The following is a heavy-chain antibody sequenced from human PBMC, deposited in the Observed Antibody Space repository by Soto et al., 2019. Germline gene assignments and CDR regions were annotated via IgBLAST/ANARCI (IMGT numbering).Heavy chain of an antibody. CDR2: IYYSGST. J-gene: IGHJ5*02. CDR3: ARGRCSVGSCYSRRFPT. D-gene: IGHD2-15*01. Sequence: PSETLSLTCTVSGGSISSSSYYWGGIRQPPGKGLEWIGSIYYSGSTYYNPSLKSRVTISVDTSKNQSSLKLSSVTAADTAVYYCARGRCSVGSCYSRRFPTWGQGTLVPVSS. CDR1: GGSISSSSYY. V-gene: IGHV4-39*07.